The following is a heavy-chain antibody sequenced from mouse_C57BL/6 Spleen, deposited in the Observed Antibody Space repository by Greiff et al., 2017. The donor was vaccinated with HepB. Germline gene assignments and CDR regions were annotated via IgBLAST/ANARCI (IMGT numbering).Heavy chain of an antibody. CDR3: ARSPNYYGSSYRYFDV. V-gene: IGHV1-26*01. CDR1: GYTFTDYY. CDR2: INPNNGGT. D-gene: IGHD1-1*01. J-gene: IGHJ1*03. Sequence: VQLQQSGPELVKPGASVKISCKASGYTFTDYYMNWVKQSHGKSLERIGDINPNNGGTSYNQKFKGKATLTVDKSSSTAYMELRSLTSEDSAVYYCARSPNYYGSSYRYFDVWGTGTTVTVSS.